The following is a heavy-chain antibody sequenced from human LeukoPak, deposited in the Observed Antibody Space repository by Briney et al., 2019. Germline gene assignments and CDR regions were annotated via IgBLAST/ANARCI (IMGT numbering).Heavy chain of an antibody. D-gene: IGHD1-26*01. Sequence: ASVKVSCKASGYTFTSYDINWVRQATGQGLEWMGWINPNSGGTNYAQKFQGRVTMTRDTSISTAYMELSRLRSDDTAVYYCARDRGGSYWGQGTLVTVSS. V-gene: IGHV1-2*02. J-gene: IGHJ4*02. CDR2: INPNSGGT. CDR1: GYTFTSYD. CDR3: ARDRGGSY.